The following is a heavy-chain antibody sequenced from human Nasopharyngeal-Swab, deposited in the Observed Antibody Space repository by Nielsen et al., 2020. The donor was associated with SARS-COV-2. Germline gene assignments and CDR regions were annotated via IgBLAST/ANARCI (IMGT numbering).Heavy chain of an antibody. J-gene: IGHJ3*02. D-gene: IGHD2-15*01. CDR2: IFTSGST. CDR3: AREPIVVVVAASIHAFDI. CDR1: GGSISSGSYY. Sequence: SETLSLTCTVSGGSISSGSYYWSWIRQPAGKGLEWIGRIFTSGSTNYNPSLKSRVTISRDTSKNQFSLKLSSVTAADTALYYCAREPIVVVVAASIHAFDIWGQGTMVTVSS. V-gene: IGHV4-61*02.